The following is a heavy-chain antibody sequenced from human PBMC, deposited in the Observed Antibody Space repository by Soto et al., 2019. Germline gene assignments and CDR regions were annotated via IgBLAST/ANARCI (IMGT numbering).Heavy chain of an antibody. J-gene: IGHJ4*02. Sequence: QVQLVESGGGVVQPGRSLRLSCAASGFTFSSYGMHWVRQAPGKGLEWVAVISYDGSNKYYADSVKGRFTISRDNSKNTQYLQMNSLRAEDTAVYYCASENYGDKRKGLDYWGLGTLVTVSS. CDR1: GFTFSSYG. CDR2: ISYDGSNK. D-gene: IGHD4-17*01. CDR3: ASENYGDKRKGLDY. V-gene: IGHV3-30*03.